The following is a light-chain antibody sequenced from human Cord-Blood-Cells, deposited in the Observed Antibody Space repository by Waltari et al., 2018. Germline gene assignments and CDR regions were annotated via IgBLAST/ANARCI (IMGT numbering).Light chain of an antibody. CDR2: WAS. J-gene: IGKJ3*01. CDR1: QSVLYSSNNKNY. CDR3: QQYYSTPPT. V-gene: IGKV4-1*01. Sequence: DIVMTQSPASLAVSLGESATINCKSSQSVLYSSNNKNYLAWYQQKPGQPPKLLIYWASTRESGVPDRFSGSGSGTDFTLTISSLQAEDVAVYYCQQYYSTPPTFGPGTKVDIK.